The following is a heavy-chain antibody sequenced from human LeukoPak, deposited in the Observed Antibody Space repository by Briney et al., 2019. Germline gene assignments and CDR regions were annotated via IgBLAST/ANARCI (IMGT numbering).Heavy chain of an antibody. D-gene: IGHD3-3*01. V-gene: IGHV4-34*01. Sequence: SETLSLTCAVYGGSFSGYYWSWIRQPPGKGLEWIGEINHSGSTNYNPSLKSRVTISVDTSKNQFSLKLSSVTAADTAVYYCAGFWSGYPNYYYYMDVWGKGITVTVSS. CDR1: GGSFSGYY. CDR3: AGFWSGYPNYYYYMDV. J-gene: IGHJ6*03. CDR2: INHSGST.